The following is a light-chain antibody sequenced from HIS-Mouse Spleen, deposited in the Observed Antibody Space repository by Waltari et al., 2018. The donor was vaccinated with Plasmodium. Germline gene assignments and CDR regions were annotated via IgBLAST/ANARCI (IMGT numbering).Light chain of an antibody. CDR2: EVS. V-gene: IGLV2-14*01. CDR1: SSDVGGYNY. J-gene: IGLJ3*02. CDR3: SSYTSSSTWV. Sequence: QSALTQPASVSGSPGQSITISCTGTSSDVGGYNYVSWYQQHPGKAPKLMIYEVSNRPSGVSKRFSGSKSGNTASPTISGLQAEDEADYYCSSYTSSSTWVFGGGTKLTVL.